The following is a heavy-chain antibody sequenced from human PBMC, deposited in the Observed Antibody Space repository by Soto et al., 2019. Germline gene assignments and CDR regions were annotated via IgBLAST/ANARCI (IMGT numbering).Heavy chain of an antibody. CDR2: VRRSGA. V-gene: IGHV3-23*01. Sequence: EVQLLESGGGLVQPGGSLRLSCVTSGFTFSSCTMNWVRQAPGQGLEWVSSVRRSGAYYADSVKGRFTISRDNSRSTRYLQMDSLRAEDTAVYYCAKVLTDDNGWYHFDSWGQGTLVTVSS. D-gene: IGHD6-19*01. J-gene: IGHJ4*02. CDR3: AKVLTDDNGWYHFDS. CDR1: GFTFSSCT.